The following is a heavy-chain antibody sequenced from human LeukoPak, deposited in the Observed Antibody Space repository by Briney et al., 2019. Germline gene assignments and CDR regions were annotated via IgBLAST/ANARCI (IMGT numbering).Heavy chain of an antibody. CDR2: INWNGGST. CDR1: GFTFDDYG. Sequence: PGGSLRLSCAACGFTFDDYGMSWVRQAPGKGLEWVSGINWNGGSTGYADSVKGRFTISRDNAKNSLYLQMNSLRAEDTALYYCVSEDSGYDGNCWGQGTLVTVSS. D-gene: IGHD5-12*01. V-gene: IGHV3-20*04. CDR3: VSEDSGYDGNC. J-gene: IGHJ4*02.